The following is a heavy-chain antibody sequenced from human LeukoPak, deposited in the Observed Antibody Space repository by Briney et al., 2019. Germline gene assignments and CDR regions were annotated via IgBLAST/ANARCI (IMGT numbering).Heavy chain of an antibody. CDR2: INPSGGST. J-gene: IGHJ4*02. V-gene: IGHV1-46*01. D-gene: IGHD2-8*01. Sequence: ASVTVSCKASGYTFISYYMHWVRQAPGQGLEWMGIINPSGGSTYYAQKFQGRVTVTMDVSTSTVYMELSSLRSEDTAVYYCARPTGTNSFDNWGQGTLVTVSS. CDR3: ARPTGTNSFDN. CDR1: GYTFISYY.